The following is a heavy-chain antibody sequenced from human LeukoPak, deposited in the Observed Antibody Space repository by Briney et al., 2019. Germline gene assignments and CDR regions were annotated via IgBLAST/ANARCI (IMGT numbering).Heavy chain of an antibody. CDR2: ISSSSSYI. V-gene: IGHV3-21*01. D-gene: IGHD4-17*01. Sequence: SSISSSSSYIYYADSVKGRFTISRDNAKNSLYLQMNSLRAEDTAVYYCARGIAYGDYPDYWGQGTLVTVSS. CDR3: ARGIAYGDYPDY. J-gene: IGHJ4*02.